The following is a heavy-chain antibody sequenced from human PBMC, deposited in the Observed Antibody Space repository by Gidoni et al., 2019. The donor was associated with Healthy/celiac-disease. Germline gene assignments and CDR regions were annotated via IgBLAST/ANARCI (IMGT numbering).Heavy chain of an antibody. D-gene: IGHD6-13*01. CDR3: ARQGAVAGN. CDR2: IYYSGST. Sequence: HLQLQESGPGPVKPSETLSLPCTASGGAISSSSYYWGWIRQPPGKGLGVIGSIYYSGSTYYNPTLRCRVTISVDTSKNQFSLKLGSVTAADTAVYYCARQGAVAGNWGQRTLVTVSS. J-gene: IGHJ4*02. V-gene: IGHV4-39*01. CDR1: GGAISSSSYY.